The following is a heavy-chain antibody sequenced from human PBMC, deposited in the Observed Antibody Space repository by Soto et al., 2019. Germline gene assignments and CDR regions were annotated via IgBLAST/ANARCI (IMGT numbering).Heavy chain of an antibody. Sequence: SLKLSCAASGXTFDDYSMHWVRQAPGKGLEWVSGISWNSGSIGYADSVKGRFTISRDNAKNSLYLQMNSLRAEETALYYCAKGPAHYYDSSGYFDYWGQGTLGTVS. CDR2: ISWNSGSI. CDR1: GXTFDDYS. J-gene: IGHJ4*02. CDR3: AKGPAHYYDSSGYFDY. V-gene: IGHV3-9*01. D-gene: IGHD3-22*01.